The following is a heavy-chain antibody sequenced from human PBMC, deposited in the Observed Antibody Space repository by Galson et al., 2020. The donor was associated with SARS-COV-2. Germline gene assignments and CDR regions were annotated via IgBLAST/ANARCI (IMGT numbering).Heavy chain of an antibody. CDR1: GGSISSGGYY. CDR3: ARSKSVRDNWFDP. V-gene: IGHV4-31*03. Sequence: SETLSLTCTVSGGSISSGGYYWSWIRQHPGKGLEWIGYIYYSGSTYYNPSLKSRVTISVDTSKNQFSLKLSSVTAADTAVYYCARSKSVRDNWFDPWGQGTLVTVSS. CDR2: IYYSGST. J-gene: IGHJ5*02.